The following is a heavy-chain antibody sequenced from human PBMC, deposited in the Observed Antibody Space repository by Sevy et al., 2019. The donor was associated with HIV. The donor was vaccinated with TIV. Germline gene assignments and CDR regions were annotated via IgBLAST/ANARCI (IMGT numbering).Heavy chain of an antibody. CDR2: IQSKTDGGTT. CDR3: TTDTSTGYFDWLLDFDY. D-gene: IGHD3-9*01. CDR1: GFTFSGAW. Sequence: GGSLRLSCAASGFTFSGAWMSWVRQAPGKGLEWVGRIQSKTDGGTTDYAASVKGRFTISRDDSVNTLYLQMNSLTTDDTAVYYCTTDTSTGYFDWLLDFDYWGQGTLVTVSS. V-gene: IGHV3-15*01. J-gene: IGHJ4*02.